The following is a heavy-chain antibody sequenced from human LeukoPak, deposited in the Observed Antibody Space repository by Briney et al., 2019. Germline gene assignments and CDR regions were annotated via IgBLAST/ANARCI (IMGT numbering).Heavy chain of an antibody. J-gene: IGHJ6*02. Sequence: GGSLRLSCAASEFTLSNYWMHWVRQAPGKGLVRVSRINNDGSSTSYADSVKGRFTVSRDNAKSTVYLQMISLGDEDTAVYYCAREKPADYGSGSYDLQYYYFGMDVWGQGTTVTVSS. CDR2: INNDGSST. CDR3: AREKPADYGSGSYDLQYYYFGMDV. V-gene: IGHV3-74*01. D-gene: IGHD3-10*01. CDR1: EFTLSNYW.